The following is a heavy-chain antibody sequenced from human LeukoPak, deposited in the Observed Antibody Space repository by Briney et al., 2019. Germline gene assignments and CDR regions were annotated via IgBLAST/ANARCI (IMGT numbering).Heavy chain of an antibody. CDR2: IIPTLGIA. Sequence: SVKVSCKASGGTFSSYAISWVRQAPGQGLEWMGRIIPTLGIANYAQKFQGRVTITADKSTNTAYLELSSLRSEDPAVYYCARGQSGKDFDYWGQGTLVTVSS. J-gene: IGHJ4*02. CDR3: ARGQSGKDFDY. V-gene: IGHV1-69*04. CDR1: GGTFSSYA.